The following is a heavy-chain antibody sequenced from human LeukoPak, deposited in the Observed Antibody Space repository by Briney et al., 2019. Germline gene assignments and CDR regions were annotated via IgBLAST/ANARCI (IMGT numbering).Heavy chain of an antibody. CDR3: ARGTKGFDP. D-gene: IGHD2-8*01. V-gene: IGHV4-4*07. J-gene: IGHJ5*02. CDR2: IWTGGST. CDR1: GGSISSYY. Sequence: WETLSLTCTVSGGSISSYYWRWIRQPAGKGLEWIGRIWTGGSTKYNTSLKSQVTMSLDTSKNKFSLKLRSVTAGDTAEYYGARGTKGFDPWGQGTLVTVSS.